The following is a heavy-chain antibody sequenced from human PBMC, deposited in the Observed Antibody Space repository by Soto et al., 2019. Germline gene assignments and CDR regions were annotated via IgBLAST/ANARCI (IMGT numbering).Heavy chain of an antibody. Sequence: QVQLVQSGAEVKKPGSSVKVSCKASGGTFSSNTVSWVRQAPGQGLEWMGRIIPMLGITTYTHKFQGRVTISADKSTSTAYMFLGSLTYEDTAVYYCTIDTPGDAFEIWGQGTMVTVSS. CDR2: IIPMLGIT. V-gene: IGHV1-69*02. CDR1: GGTFSSNT. J-gene: IGHJ3*02. D-gene: IGHD3-9*01. CDR3: TIDTPGDAFEI.